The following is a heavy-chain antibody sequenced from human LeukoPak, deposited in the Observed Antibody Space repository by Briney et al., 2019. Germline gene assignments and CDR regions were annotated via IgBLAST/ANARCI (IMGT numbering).Heavy chain of an antibody. CDR3: AGDHCSGGSCRLDY. Sequence: PSETLSLTCPVSGGSVSSGSYYWRWLREPPGRGLEWSGYIYYSGSTNYSPSLKSRVTISVDTSKNQFSLKLSSVTAADTAVYYCAGDHCSGGSCRLDYWGQGTLVTVSS. V-gene: IGHV4-61*01. CDR2: IYYSGST. D-gene: IGHD2-15*01. J-gene: IGHJ4*02. CDR1: GGSVSSGSYY.